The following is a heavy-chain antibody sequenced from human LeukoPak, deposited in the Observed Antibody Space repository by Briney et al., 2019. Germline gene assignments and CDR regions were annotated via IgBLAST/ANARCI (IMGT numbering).Heavy chain of an antibody. D-gene: IGHD3-22*01. Sequence: ASVKVSCKASGGTFSSYAISWVRQAPGQGLEWMGGIIPIFGTANYAQKFQGRVTITTDESTSTAYMELSSLRSEDTAVYYCARGAINYYDSSGYYFPEYFQHWGPGTLVTVSS. CDR1: GGTFSSYA. V-gene: IGHV1-69*05. CDR3: ARGAINYYDSSGYYFPEYFQH. J-gene: IGHJ1*01. CDR2: IIPIFGTA.